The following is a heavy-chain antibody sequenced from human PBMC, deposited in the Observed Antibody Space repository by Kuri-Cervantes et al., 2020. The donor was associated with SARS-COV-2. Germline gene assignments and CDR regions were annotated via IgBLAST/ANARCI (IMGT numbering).Heavy chain of an antibody. J-gene: IGHJ6*02. CDR2: IYDSGST. CDR3: AREREAYDDILTGYYTSHYYTMDV. Sequence: SCTVSGGSITSGGYYWTWIRQHPGKGLEWIGCIYDSGSTYYNPSLKSPFTISLDTSKNQFSLRLSSVTAADTAVYYCAREREAYDDILTGYYTSHYYTMDVWGQGTTVTVSS. V-gene: IGHV4-31*02. D-gene: IGHD3-9*01. CDR1: GGSITSGGYY.